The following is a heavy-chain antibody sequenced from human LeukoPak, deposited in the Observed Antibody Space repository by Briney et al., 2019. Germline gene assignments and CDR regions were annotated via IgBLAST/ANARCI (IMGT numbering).Heavy chain of an antibody. Sequence: GGSLTLSCAASGFTFSSYGMHWVRQAPGKGLEWVAFIRYDGSNKYYADSVKGRFTISRDNSKNTLYLQMNSLRAEDTAVYYCAKDLGYYDSSGYQPPDIWGQGTMVTVSS. D-gene: IGHD3-22*01. CDR2: IRYDGSNK. V-gene: IGHV3-30*02. CDR1: GFTFSSYG. CDR3: AKDLGYYDSSGYQPPDI. J-gene: IGHJ3*02.